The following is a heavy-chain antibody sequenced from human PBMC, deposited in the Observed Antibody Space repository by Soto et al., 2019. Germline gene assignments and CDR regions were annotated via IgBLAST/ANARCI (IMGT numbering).Heavy chain of an antibody. Sequence: GASVKVSCKASGYTFTGYYMHWVRQAPGQGLEWMGWINPNSGGTNYAQKFQGWVTMTRDTSISTAYMELSRLRSDDTAVYYCATSSSHLYSSGGTYYFDYWGQGTLVTVS. D-gene: IGHD6-19*01. CDR3: ATSSSHLYSSGGTYYFDY. V-gene: IGHV1-2*04. CDR2: INPNSGGT. CDR1: GYTFTGYY. J-gene: IGHJ4*02.